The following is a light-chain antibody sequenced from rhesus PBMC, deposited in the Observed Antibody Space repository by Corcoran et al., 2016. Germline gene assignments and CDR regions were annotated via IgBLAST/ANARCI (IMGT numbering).Light chain of an antibody. Sequence: DIQMTQSPSSLPASVGDRVTTTCRASQGISNNLAWYQQKPGKVPKLLIYKASSLQSGIPSRCSGSGSEKDFTLTFRSLQPYDFGTYYCEQCCGFLIFGPGTKLDIK. J-gene: IGKJ3*01. CDR1: QGISNN. CDR3: EQCCGFLI. V-gene: IGKV1-25*01. CDR2: KAS.